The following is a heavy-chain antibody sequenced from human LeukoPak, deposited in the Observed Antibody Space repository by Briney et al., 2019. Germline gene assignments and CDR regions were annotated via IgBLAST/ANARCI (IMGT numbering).Heavy chain of an antibody. J-gene: IGHJ6*03. V-gene: IGHV3-66*03. CDR3: ARQGAAAGTPDYYYYYYMDV. D-gene: IGHD6-13*01. CDR2: IYSDNT. Sequence: GGSLRLSCTVSGFAVSSNSMSWVRQAPGKGLEWVSFIYSDNTHYSDSVKGRFTISRDNSKNTLYLQMNSLRAEDTAVYYCARQGAAAGTPDYYYYYYMDVWGKGTTVTVSS. CDR1: GFAVSSNS.